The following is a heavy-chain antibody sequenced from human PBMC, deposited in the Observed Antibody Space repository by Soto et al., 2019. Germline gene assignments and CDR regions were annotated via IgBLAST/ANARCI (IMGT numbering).Heavy chain of an antibody. D-gene: IGHD6-13*01. Sequence: PSETLSLTCTVSGGSISSYYWSWIRQPPGKGLEWIGYIYYSGSTNYNTSLKSRVNISVDTSKNQFSLKLSSVTAAYTAVYYCARGPGIAAAVFDYWGQGTLVTVSS. CDR2: IYYSGST. CDR1: GGSISSYY. CDR3: ARGPGIAAAVFDY. J-gene: IGHJ4*02. V-gene: IGHV4-59*01.